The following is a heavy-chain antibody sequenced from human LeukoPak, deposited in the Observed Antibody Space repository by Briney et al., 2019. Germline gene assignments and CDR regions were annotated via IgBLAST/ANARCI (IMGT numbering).Heavy chain of an antibody. Sequence: PGGSLRLSCAASGFTFSSYWMHWVRQAPGKGLVWVSRINSDGSSTSYADSVKGRFTISRDNAKNTLYLQMNSLRAEDTAAYYCASLMNRLDSSLYGMDVWGQGTTVTVSS. D-gene: IGHD6-13*01. V-gene: IGHV3-74*01. J-gene: IGHJ6*02. CDR3: ASLMNRLDSSLYGMDV. CDR2: INSDGSST. CDR1: GFTFSSYW.